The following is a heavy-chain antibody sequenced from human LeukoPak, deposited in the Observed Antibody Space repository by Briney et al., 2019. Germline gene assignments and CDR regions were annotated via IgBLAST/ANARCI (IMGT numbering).Heavy chain of an antibody. J-gene: IGHJ4*02. D-gene: IGHD3-22*01. CDR1: GFTFNSYG. V-gene: IGHV3-21*01. CDR3: ARLEGSGYYFDY. CDR2: ISSSSSYI. Sequence: GTSLRLSCAASGFTFNSYGMNWVRQAPGKGLEWVSSISSSSSYIYYADSVKGRFTISRDNAKNSLYLQMNSLRAEDTAVYYCARLEGSGYYFDYWGQGTLVTVSS.